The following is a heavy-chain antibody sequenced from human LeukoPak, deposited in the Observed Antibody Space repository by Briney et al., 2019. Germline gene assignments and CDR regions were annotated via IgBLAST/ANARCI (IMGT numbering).Heavy chain of an antibody. CDR3: ARQGDTKGLSRDYRNAPVDY. CDR2: INPSGSST. D-gene: IGHD4-11*01. Sequence: ASVKVSCKASGYTFTSYYMHWVRQAPGQGLEWMGIINPSGSSTSYAQKFQGKVTMTRDTSTSTVYMELSSLRSEDTAVYYCARQGDTKGLSRDYRNAPVDYWGQGTLVTVSS. V-gene: IGHV1-46*01. CDR1: GYTFTSYY. J-gene: IGHJ4*02.